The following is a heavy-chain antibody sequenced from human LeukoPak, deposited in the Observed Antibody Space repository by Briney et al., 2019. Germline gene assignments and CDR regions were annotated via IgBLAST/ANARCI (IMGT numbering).Heavy chain of an antibody. J-gene: IGHJ3*02. CDR1: GGSISSGSYY. Sequence: SQTLSLTCTVSGGSISSGSYYWGWIRQPAGKGLEWIGRIYTSGSTNYNPSLKSRVTISVDTSKNQFSLKLSSVTAADTAVYYCARETSIVLMVYAIPHDAFDIWGQGTMVTVSS. D-gene: IGHD2-8*01. CDR2: IYTSGST. V-gene: IGHV4-61*02. CDR3: ARETSIVLMVYAIPHDAFDI.